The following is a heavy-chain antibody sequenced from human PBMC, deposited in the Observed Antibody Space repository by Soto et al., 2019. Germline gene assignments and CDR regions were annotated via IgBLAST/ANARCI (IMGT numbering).Heavy chain of an antibody. CDR2: IIPIFGTA. J-gene: IGHJ4*02. CDR3: AMGGRWLQFDY. D-gene: IGHD5-12*01. Sequence: SVKVSCKASGGTFSSYAISWVRQAPGQGFEWMGGIIPIFGTANYAQKFQGRVTITADESTSTAYMELSSLRSEDTAVYYCAMGGRWLQFDYWGQGTLVTVSS. CDR1: GGTFSSYA. V-gene: IGHV1-69*13.